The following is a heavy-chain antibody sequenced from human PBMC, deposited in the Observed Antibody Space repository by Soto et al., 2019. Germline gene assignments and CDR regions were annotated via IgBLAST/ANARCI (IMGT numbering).Heavy chain of an antibody. D-gene: IGHD4-17*01. CDR1: GYTFTSYD. CDR2: MNPNSGNT. CDR3: ARGRCVTRYYYYLDV. Sequence: QVQLVQSGAEVKKPGASVKVSCKASGYTFTSYDINWVRQATGQWLEWMGWMNPNSGNTIYAQKFRGRVTMTRTTSISTAYMELSSLRSEDTAVYYCARGRCVTRYYYYLDVWGKGTTVTVSS. J-gene: IGHJ6*03. V-gene: IGHV1-8*01.